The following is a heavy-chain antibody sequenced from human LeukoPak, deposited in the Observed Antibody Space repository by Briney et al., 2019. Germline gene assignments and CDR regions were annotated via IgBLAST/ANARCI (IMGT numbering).Heavy chain of an antibody. Sequence: SETLSLTCTVSGASISSYYWSWIRQPPGKGLEWIGDIYYSGSVKYNPSLKSRVTMSVDTSKNQFSLKLSSVTAADTAIYYCARENPSGYYNRPIDYWGQGTLVTVSS. J-gene: IGHJ4*02. CDR3: ARENPSGYYNRPIDY. CDR1: GASISSYY. V-gene: IGHV4-59*01. D-gene: IGHD3-22*01. CDR2: IYYSGSV.